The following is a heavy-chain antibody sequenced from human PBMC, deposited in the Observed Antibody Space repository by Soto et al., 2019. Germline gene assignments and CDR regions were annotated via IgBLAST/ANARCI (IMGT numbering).Heavy chain of an antibody. V-gene: IGHV4-39*01. CDR1: GGSISSSSYY. CDR2: IYYSGST. J-gene: IGHJ6*03. Sequence: SETLSLTCTVSGGSISSSSYYWGWIRQPPGKGLEWIGSIYYSGSTYYNPSLKSRVTISVDTSKNQFSLKLSSVTAADTAVYYCHSVTVTTRFYYYYMDVWGKGTTVTVSS. D-gene: IGHD4-17*01. CDR3: HSVTVTTRFYYYYMDV.